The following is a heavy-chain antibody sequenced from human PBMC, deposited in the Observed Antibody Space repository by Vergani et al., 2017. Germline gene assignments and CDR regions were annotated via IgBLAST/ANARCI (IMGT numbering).Heavy chain of an antibody. D-gene: IGHD4-17*01. CDR1: GGTFSSYS. V-gene: IGHV1-69*01. CDR2: IIPIFGTA. J-gene: IGHJ6*02. CDR3: ARDGATVSGGEKYYYYGMDV. Sequence: QVQLVQSGAEVKKPGSSVKVSCKASGGTFSSYSFSWVRQAPGQGLEWMGGIIPIFGTANYAQKFQGRVTITADESTSTAYMRLSSRRSEDTAVYYCARDGATVSGGEKYYYYGMDVWSQGTTVTVSS.